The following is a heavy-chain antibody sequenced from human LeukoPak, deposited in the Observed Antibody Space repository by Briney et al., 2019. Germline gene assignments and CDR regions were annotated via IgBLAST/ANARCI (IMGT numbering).Heavy chain of an antibody. D-gene: IGHD3-22*01. CDR2: IYYSGST. V-gene: IGHV4-59*01. J-gene: IGHJ4*02. CDR1: GGSISSYY. Sequence: SETLSLTCTVSGGSISSYYWSWIRQPPGKGLEWIGYIYYSGSTNYNPSLKSRVTISLDTSKKQFSLKVNSVTAADTAVYYCARETYDSSGYYIDYWGQGTLVTVSS. CDR3: ARETYDSSGYYIDY.